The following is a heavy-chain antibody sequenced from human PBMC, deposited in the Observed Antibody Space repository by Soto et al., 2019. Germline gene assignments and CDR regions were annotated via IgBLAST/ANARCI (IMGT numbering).Heavy chain of an antibody. Sequence: QVQLQESGPGLVKPSGTLSLTCVVSGGSISNSNWWSWVRQPPGEGPEWIGQIYHSGSTNYNPPPRCRVTISIDKSKNQVALSLTSVTAADTAVYYCARHGGKYFDYWGQGTLVTVSS. CDR1: GGSISNSNW. CDR3: ARHGGKYFDY. J-gene: IGHJ4*02. D-gene: IGHD2-15*01. CDR2: IYHSGST. V-gene: IGHV4-4*02.